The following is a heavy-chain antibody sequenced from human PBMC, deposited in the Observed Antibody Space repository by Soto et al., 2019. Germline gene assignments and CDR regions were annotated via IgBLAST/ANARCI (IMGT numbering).Heavy chain of an antibody. CDR3: ARGLAYDRPITVAEPFDS. CDR2: ISHSGSR. J-gene: IGHJ4*02. Sequence: QVQLQQWGAGLLKASETLSLTCVVSGGSFSGYFWTWIRQSPGRGLEWIGEISHSGSRNYNPAFQSRVIISYDSSKTHASIKLRSVTAADSATYLCARGLAYDRPITVAEPFDSWGQGTLVTVSS. D-gene: IGHD6-19*01. CDR1: GGSFSGYF. V-gene: IGHV4-34*02.